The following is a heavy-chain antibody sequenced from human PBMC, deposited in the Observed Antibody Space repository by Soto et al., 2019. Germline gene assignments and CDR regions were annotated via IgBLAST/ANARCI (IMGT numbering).Heavy chain of an antibody. D-gene: IGHD2-15*01. Sequence: PSETLSLTCAVYGGSFSGYYWSWIRQPPGKGLEWIGEINHSGSTNYNPSLKSRVTISVDTSKNQFSLKLSSVTAADTAVYYCARRGVVVVAATFSWFDPWGQGTLVTVSS. V-gene: IGHV4-34*01. CDR2: INHSGST. CDR1: GGSFSGYY. J-gene: IGHJ5*02. CDR3: ARRGVVVVAATFSWFDP.